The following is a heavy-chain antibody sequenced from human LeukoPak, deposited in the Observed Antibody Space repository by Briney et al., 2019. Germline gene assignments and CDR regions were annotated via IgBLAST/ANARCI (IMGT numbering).Heavy chain of an antibody. CDR3: AREHVDTATNFDY. V-gene: IGHV3-48*04. CDR1: GFTFSSYS. Sequence: GGSLRLSCAASGFTFSSYSMNWVRQAPGKGLEWVSYISGSSSTIYYADSVKGRFTISRDNAKNSLYLQMNSLRAEDTAVYYCAREHVDTATNFDYWGQGTLVTVSS. J-gene: IGHJ4*02. CDR2: ISGSSSTI. D-gene: IGHD5-18*01.